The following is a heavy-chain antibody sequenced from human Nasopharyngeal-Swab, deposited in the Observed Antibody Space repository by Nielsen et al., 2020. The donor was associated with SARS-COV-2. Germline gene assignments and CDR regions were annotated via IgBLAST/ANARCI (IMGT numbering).Heavy chain of an antibody. Sequence: GESLKISCAASGFIFSASAIHWVRQASGKGLEWVGRIGDKDHNYATTYGASVQGRFTISRDDSKNTAFLQMNSLRTGDTAVYYCAKIGISGSYDYWGQGALVTVSS. CDR3: AKIGISGSYDY. CDR2: IGDKDHNYAT. V-gene: IGHV3-73*01. D-gene: IGHD1-26*01. CDR1: GFIFSASA. J-gene: IGHJ4*02.